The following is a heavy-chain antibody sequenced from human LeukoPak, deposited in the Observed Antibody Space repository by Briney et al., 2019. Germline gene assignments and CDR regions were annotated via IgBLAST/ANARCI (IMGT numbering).Heavy chain of an antibody. V-gene: IGHV1-69*05. J-gene: IGHJ4*02. CDR1: GGTYSSYA. CDR3: ARTRGGSSGHSDY. Sequence: GSSVKVSCKASGGTYSSYAISWVRQAPGQGLEWMGGIIPIFGTANYAQKFQGRVTITTDESTSTAYMELSSLRSEDTAVYYCARTRGGSSGHSDYWGQGTLVTVSS. D-gene: IGHD3-22*01. CDR2: IIPIFGTA.